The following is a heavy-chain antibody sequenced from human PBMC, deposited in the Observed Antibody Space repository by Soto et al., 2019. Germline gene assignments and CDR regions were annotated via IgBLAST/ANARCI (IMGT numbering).Heavy chain of an antibody. Sequence: SESLSLTCAFSCGSISRRNWWGWVRQPPAKELVCFGEIYHSGSTKYNPSLKSRVTISVDKSKNQFSLKLSSVTASDTAVYYCARENKGYCSGGSCYSKRRYGMDVWGQGTTVS. CDR3: ARENKGYCSGGSCYSKRRYGMDV. J-gene: IGHJ6*02. D-gene: IGHD2-15*01. CDR2: IYHSGST. V-gene: IGHV4-4*02. CDR1: CGSISRRNW.